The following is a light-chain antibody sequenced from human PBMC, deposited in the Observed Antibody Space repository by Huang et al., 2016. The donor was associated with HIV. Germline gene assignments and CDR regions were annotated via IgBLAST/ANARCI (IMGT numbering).Light chain of an antibody. CDR1: QSIGRN. J-gene: IGKJ4*01. CDR2: NAS. CDR3: HQSSSLPLT. V-gene: IGKV6-21*02. Sequence: EIVLTQSPDFQSVAPKEKVTITCRASQSIGRNLHWYQQKPDQSPKLLIKNASQAIAGVPSRFRGSGSGTDFTLTINRLEAEDAATYYCHQSSSLPLTFGGGTKVEIK.